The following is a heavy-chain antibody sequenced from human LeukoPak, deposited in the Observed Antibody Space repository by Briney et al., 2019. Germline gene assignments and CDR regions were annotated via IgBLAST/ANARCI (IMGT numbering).Heavy chain of an antibody. CDR3: ARCVRDDAFDI. Sequence: PSETLSLTCTVSGGSISSSSYYSGWIRQPPGKGLEWIVIIYYSGSTDYNPSLQSRLTISVNTSKNQFSLKLSSVTAADTAVYYCARCVRDDAFDIWGQGTMVTVSS. J-gene: IGHJ3*02. CDR1: GGSISSSSYY. CDR2: IYYSGST. V-gene: IGHV4-39*01.